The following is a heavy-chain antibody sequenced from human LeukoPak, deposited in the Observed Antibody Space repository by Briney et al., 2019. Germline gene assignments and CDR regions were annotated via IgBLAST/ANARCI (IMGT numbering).Heavy chain of an antibody. J-gene: IGHJ3*02. Sequence: PSETLSLTCAVSGGSISSGGYSWSWIRQPPGKGLEWIGYIYHSGSTYYNPSLKSRVTISVDRSKNQFSLKLSSVTAADTAAYYCARMVGSGVDPTGGAFDIWGQGTMVTVSS. D-gene: IGHD2-15*01. V-gene: IGHV4-30-2*01. CDR2: IYHSGST. CDR3: ARMVGSGVDPTGGAFDI. CDR1: GGSISSGGYS.